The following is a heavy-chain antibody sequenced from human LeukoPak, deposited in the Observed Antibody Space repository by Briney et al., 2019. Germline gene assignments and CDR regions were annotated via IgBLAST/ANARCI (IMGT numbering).Heavy chain of an antibody. Sequence: GESLRISCKGSAYSFTNYWISWVRPMPGKGLEWMRRIDPGDSQTNYSPSFQGHVTISADKSISTAYLQWSSLKASDTAMYYCARHSSVLNSYDPWGQGTLVTVSS. J-gene: IGHJ5*02. D-gene: IGHD3-22*01. CDR3: ARHSSVLNSYDP. V-gene: IGHV5-10-1*01. CDR2: IDPGDSQT. CDR1: AYSFTNYW.